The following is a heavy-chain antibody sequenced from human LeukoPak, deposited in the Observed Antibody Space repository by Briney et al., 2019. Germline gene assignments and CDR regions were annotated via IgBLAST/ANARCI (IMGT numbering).Heavy chain of an antibody. CDR3: ARDRGSEFGDSYYYGMDV. D-gene: IGHD3-16*01. V-gene: IGHV1-2*02. J-gene: IGHJ6*02. Sequence: ASVKVSCKASGYTFTGYYMHWVRRAPGQGLEWMGWINPNSGGTNYAQKFQGRVTMTRDTSISTAYMELSRLRSDDTAVYYCARDRGSEFGDSYYYGMDVWGQGTTVTVSS. CDR1: GYTFTGYY. CDR2: INPNSGGT.